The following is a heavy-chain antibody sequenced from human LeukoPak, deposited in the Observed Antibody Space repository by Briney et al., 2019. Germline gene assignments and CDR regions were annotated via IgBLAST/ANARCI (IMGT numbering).Heavy chain of an antibody. CDR1: GFTFSSYS. Sequence: GGSLRLSCTASGFTFSSYSMNWVRQAPGKGLECVSYISSSSSILHYADSVRGRFTISRDNAKNSLYLQMNSLRDEDTAVYYCARTHGPGFDYWGQGIQVTVSS. CDR3: ARTHGPGFDY. J-gene: IGHJ4*02. CDR2: ISSSSSIL. V-gene: IGHV3-48*02.